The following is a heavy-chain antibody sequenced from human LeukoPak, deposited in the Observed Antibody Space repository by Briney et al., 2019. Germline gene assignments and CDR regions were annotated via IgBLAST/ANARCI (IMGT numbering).Heavy chain of an antibody. J-gene: IGHJ4*02. Sequence: SETLSLTCTVSGGSTSSFYWLWIRQPPGKGLEWIGYIHYSGGTDYNPSLKSRVTMSVDTSKNQFSLNLNSVTAADTAVYYCARGSGWLPDYWGQGTLVSVSS. CDR1: GGSTSSFY. V-gene: IGHV4-59*01. CDR2: IHYSGGT. CDR3: ARGSGWLPDY. D-gene: IGHD6-19*01.